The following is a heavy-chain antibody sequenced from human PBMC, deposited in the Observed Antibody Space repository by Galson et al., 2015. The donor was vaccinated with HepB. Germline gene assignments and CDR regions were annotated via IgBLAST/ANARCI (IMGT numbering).Heavy chain of an antibody. CDR1: GFTFSSYA. CDR2: ISYDGSNK. J-gene: IGHJ6*02. Sequence: SLRLSCAASGFTFSSYAMSWVRQAPGKGLEWVAVISYDGSNKYYADSVKGRFTISRDNSKNTLYLQMNSLRAEDTAVYYCAKATITIFGVVIDGGIYGMDVWGQGTTVTVSS. D-gene: IGHD3-3*01. V-gene: IGHV3-30*18. CDR3: AKATITIFGVVIDGGIYGMDV.